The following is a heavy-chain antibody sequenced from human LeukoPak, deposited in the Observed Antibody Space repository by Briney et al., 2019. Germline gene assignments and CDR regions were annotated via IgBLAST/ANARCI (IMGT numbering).Heavy chain of an antibody. V-gene: IGHV5-10-1*01. CDR1: GYSFITYW. J-gene: IGHJ4*02. CDR2: IDPTDSYT. Sequence: GESLRISCKASGYSFITYWISWVRQMPGTGLEWMGRIDPTDSYTNYSPSFQGHVTISADKSTTTVYLQWSSLKASDTAMYYCARPVDGGYVYSDSWGQGTLVTVSP. CDR3: ARPVDGGYVYSDS. D-gene: IGHD5-12*01.